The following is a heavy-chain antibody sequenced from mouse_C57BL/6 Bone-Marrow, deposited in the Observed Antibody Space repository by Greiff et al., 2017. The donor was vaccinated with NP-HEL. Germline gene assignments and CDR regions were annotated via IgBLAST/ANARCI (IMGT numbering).Heavy chain of an antibody. V-gene: IGHV1-9*01. CDR2: ILPGSGST. D-gene: IGHD1-1*01. Sequence: VQLQQSGAELMKPGASVKLSCKATGYTFTGYWIEWVKQRPGHGLEWIGEILPGSGSTNYNEKFKGKATFTADTSSNTAYMPLSSLTTEDSAIYYCASCYGSSLWYFDVWGTGTTVTVSS. J-gene: IGHJ1*03. CDR3: ASCYGSSLWYFDV. CDR1: GYTFTGYW.